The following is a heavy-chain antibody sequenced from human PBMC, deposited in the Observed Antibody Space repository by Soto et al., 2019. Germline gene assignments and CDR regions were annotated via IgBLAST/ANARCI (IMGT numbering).Heavy chain of an antibody. CDR1: GFAFSNFH. J-gene: IGHJ5*02. CDR2: IKQDGSEK. Sequence: EMQVLESGGGLVQPGGSLRLSCAASGFAFSNFHMNWVRQAPGKGLQWVANIKQDGSEKYYVDSVKGRFTISRDNAKNSLYLQMNNLRVEDTAVYYCARGEAIGDDPWGHGTLVTVSS. CDR3: ARGEAIGDDP. V-gene: IGHV3-7*01. D-gene: IGHD3-10*01.